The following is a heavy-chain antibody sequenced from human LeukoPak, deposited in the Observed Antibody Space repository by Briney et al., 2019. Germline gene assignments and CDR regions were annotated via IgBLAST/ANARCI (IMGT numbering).Heavy chain of an antibody. V-gene: IGHV1-2*06. CDR3: ARVLGYSSSSYYYYYYYYMDV. CDR2: INPNSDGT. D-gene: IGHD6-6*01. J-gene: IGHJ6*03. CDR1: GYTFTGYY. Sequence: ASVKVSCKASGYTFTGYYMHWGPQAPGQGRERMGRINPNSDGTNYAQKFQGRVTMTRDTSISTDYMELSRLRSDDTAVYYCARVLGYSSSSYYYYYYYYMDVWGKGTTVTVSS.